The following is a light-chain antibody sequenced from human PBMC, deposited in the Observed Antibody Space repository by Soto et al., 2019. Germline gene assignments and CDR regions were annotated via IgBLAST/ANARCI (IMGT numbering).Light chain of an antibody. J-gene: IGLJ2*01. Sequence: QSALTQPPSASGSPGQSVTISCTGTNSDVGGYKFVSWYQQHPGKAPKLMIYEVTNRPSGVPDRFSGSKSGNTASLTVAGLQADDEADYYCSSYAGSNIVLFGGGTKLTVL. CDR2: EVT. CDR1: NSDVGGYKF. CDR3: SSYAGSNIVL. V-gene: IGLV2-8*01.